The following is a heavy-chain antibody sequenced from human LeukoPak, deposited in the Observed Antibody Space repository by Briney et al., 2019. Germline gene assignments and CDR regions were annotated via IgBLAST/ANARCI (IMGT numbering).Heavy chain of an antibody. Sequence: GGSLGLSCAASGFTFSNAWMSWVRQAPGKGLEWVGRIKSKTDGGTTDYAAPVKGRFTISRDDSKNTLYLQMNSLRAEDTAVYYCAKYTDIVATIWDYWGQGTLVTVSS. CDR2: IKSKTDGGTT. D-gene: IGHD5-12*01. CDR3: AKYTDIVATIWDY. J-gene: IGHJ4*02. CDR1: GFTFSNAW. V-gene: IGHV3-15*01.